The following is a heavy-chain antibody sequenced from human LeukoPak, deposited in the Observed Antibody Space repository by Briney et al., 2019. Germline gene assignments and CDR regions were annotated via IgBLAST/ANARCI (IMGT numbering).Heavy chain of an antibody. CDR3: VYYGAGTYWSPRDP. Sequence: GGSLRLSCTVSGFTVSSNSMNWVRQAPGKGLEWVSYISSSGSTIYYADSVKGRFTISRDNAKNSLYLQMNSLRAEDTAVYFCVYYGAGTYWSPRDPWGQGTLVTVSS. J-gene: IGHJ5*02. D-gene: IGHD3-10*01. CDR2: ISSSGSTI. V-gene: IGHV3-48*04. CDR1: GFTVSSNS.